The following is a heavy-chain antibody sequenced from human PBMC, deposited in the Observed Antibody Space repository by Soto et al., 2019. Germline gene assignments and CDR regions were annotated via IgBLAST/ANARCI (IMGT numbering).Heavy chain of an antibody. D-gene: IGHD3-3*02. CDR2: IFSLGSS. Sequence: SETLSLTCTVSGDSIISSDFYWGWVRQPPGKRLEWSASIFSLGSSYYNTSLKSRVTMSVDTSKNYISLTLSTLTAADTPLYFCARQSLARRKKNWFDPWGQGIRVTVSS. CDR1: GDSIISSDFY. CDR3: ARQSLARRKKNWFDP. J-gene: IGHJ5*02. V-gene: IGHV4-39*01.